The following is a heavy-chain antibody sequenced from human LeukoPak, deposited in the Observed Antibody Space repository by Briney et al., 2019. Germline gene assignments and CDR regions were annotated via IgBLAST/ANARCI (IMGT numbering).Heavy chain of an antibody. Sequence: PGGSLRLSCAASGFTFSSYSMNWVRQAPGQGLEWVSSITRSRGYIYYADSVKGRFTISRDNAKNSLSLQMSSLRAEDTAVYYCARDGTGDTAIDYWGQGTLVTVSS. V-gene: IGHV3-21*01. CDR2: ITRSRGYI. CDR3: ARDGTGDTAIDY. D-gene: IGHD5-18*01. J-gene: IGHJ4*02. CDR1: GFTFSSYS.